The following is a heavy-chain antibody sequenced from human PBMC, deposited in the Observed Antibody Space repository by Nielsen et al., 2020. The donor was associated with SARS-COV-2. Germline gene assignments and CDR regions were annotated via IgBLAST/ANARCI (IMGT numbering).Heavy chain of an antibody. D-gene: IGHD3-10*01. CDR3: AREGHSQSVIVINSYVDY. V-gene: IGHV3-66*01. CDR2: IYSDVTT. Sequence: GESLKISCAGAGLSVSSNYMSWVRQPPGKGLEWVSVIYSDVTTYDADSVRCRFTISRDSSKNTLYLQMNNLRAEDTAVYYCAREGHSQSVIVINSYVDYWGQGTLVTVSS. CDR1: GLSVSSNY. J-gene: IGHJ4*02.